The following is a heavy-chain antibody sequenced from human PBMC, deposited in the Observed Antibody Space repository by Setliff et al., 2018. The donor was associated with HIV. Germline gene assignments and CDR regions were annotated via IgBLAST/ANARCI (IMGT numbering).Heavy chain of an antibody. CDR1: GESFSGHY. V-gene: IGHV4-34*01. J-gene: IGHJ6*03. D-gene: IGHD2-2*01. Sequence: PSETLSLTCAVYGESFSGHYWSWIRQPPGKGLEWIGEINHGGTTNYNPSLKSRLTLSVDTSKNQFSLKLSSVTAADTAVYYCARAFYHHRRDHYYIDVWGKGTTVTVSS. CDR2: INHGGTT. CDR3: ARAFYHHRRDHYYIDV.